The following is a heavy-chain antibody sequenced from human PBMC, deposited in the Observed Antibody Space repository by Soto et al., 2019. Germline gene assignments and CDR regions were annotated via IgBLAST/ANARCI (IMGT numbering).Heavy chain of an antibody. D-gene: IGHD5-12*01. CDR1: GFNFDAYA. CDR3: AKDHDEDFGYDLDYFNH. V-gene: IGHV3-9*01. J-gene: IGHJ4*02. CDR2: ISWEGGSS. Sequence: EVQLVESGGDLVQPGRSLRLSCAATGFNFDAYAMHWVRRVPGKCLEWYSGISWEGGSSGYADSVKGRFTISRDNAKNSLYLEMNSLRSEDTALYYCAKDHDEDFGYDLDYFNHWGQGTLVTVSS.